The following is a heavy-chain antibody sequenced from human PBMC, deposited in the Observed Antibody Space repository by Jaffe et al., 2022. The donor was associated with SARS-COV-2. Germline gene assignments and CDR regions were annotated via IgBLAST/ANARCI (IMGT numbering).Heavy chain of an antibody. Sequence: QLQLQESGPGLVKPSETLSLTCTVSGGSISSSSYYWGWIRQPPGKGLEWIGSIYYSGSTYYNPSLKSRVTISVDTSKNQFSLKLSSVTAADTAVYYCARLGYSGTYYGANWFDPWGQGTLVTVSS. CDR3: ARLGYSGTYYGANWFDP. CDR2: IYYSGST. CDR1: GGSISSSSYY. J-gene: IGHJ5*02. D-gene: IGHD1-26*01. V-gene: IGHV4-39*01.